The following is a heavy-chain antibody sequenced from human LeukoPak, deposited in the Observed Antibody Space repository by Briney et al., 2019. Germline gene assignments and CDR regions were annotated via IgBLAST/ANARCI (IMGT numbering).Heavy chain of an antibody. CDR1: GFTFSTYA. CDR3: AKEYSGSFSPFPSYFDY. J-gene: IGHJ4*02. V-gene: IGHV3-23*01. Sequence: QAGGSLRLSCAASGFTFSTYAMNWVRQAPGKGLEWVSAISGSGAKTYYADFVKGRFTISRDNSKNTLYLQMNSLRAEDTAVYYCAKEYSGSFSPFPSYFDYWGQGTLVTVSS. CDR2: ISGSGAKT. D-gene: IGHD1-26*01.